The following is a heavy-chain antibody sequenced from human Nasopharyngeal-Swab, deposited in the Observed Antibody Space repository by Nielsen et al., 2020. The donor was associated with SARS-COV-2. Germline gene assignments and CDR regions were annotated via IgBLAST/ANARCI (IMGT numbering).Heavy chain of an antibody. V-gene: IGHV4-61*02. CDR3: ASEWFGELDDYYYGMDV. Sequence: SETLSLTCTVSGGSISSGSYYWSWIRQPAGKGLEWIGRIYTSGSTNYSPSLKSRVTISVDTSKNQFSLKLSSVTAADTAVYYCASEWFGELDDYYYGMDVWGQGTTVTVSS. CDR2: IYTSGST. CDR1: GGSISSGSYY. D-gene: IGHD3-10*01. J-gene: IGHJ6*02.